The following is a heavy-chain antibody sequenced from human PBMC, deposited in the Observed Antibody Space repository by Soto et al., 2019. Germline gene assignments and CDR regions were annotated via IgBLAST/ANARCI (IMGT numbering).Heavy chain of an antibody. J-gene: IGHJ4*02. V-gene: IGHV4-59*01. CDR3: ARGRTVRNYADDSSDYFYFFDY. CDR1: GDSISTFY. CDR2: VYYTGST. D-gene: IGHD3-22*01. Sequence: SETLSLTCTVSGDSISTFYWGWMRQSPGKELEWIGYVYYTGSTNYNPSLKSRVTISVDRSKNQFSLKLTSANAADTAVYYCARGRTVRNYADDSSDYFYFFDYWGQGTQVIVSS.